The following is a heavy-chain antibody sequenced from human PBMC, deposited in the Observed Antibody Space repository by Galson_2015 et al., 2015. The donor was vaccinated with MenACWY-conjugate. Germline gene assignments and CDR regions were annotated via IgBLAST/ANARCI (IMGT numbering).Heavy chain of an antibody. CDR3: ARDPSFTGLDY. Sequence: SLRLSCAASGFTFSSSSMNWVRQAPGKGLAWVSYISSGSGSIYYADSVKGRFTISRDNAKNSLYLQMNSLRAEDTAVYYCARDPSFTGLDYWGQGTLVTVSS. J-gene: IGHJ4*02. D-gene: IGHD1-14*01. CDR2: ISSGSGSI. CDR1: GFTFSSSS. V-gene: IGHV3-48*01.